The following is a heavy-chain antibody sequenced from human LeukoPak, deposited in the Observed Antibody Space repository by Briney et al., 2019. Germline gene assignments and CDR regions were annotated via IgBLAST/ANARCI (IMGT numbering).Heavy chain of an antibody. Sequence: PGGSLRLSCAASGFTFSTYAMSWVRQAPGKGLEWVSAISGSGGDTYYADSVKGRFTISRDNSKNTLYLQMNSLRAEDTAVYYCARIAAAVYRTHWGQGTLVTVSS. CDR1: GFTFSTYA. V-gene: IGHV3-23*01. J-gene: IGHJ4*02. CDR3: ARIAAAVYRTH. D-gene: IGHD6-13*01. CDR2: ISGSGGDT.